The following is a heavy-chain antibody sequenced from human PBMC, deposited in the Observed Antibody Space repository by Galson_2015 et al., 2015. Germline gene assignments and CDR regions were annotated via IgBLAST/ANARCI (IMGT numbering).Heavy chain of an antibody. J-gene: IGHJ6*02. CDR3: ARHRSEYSSSHSLSYGMDV. CDR2: IIPILGIA. CDR1: GGTFSSYT. D-gene: IGHD6-6*01. V-gene: IGHV1-69*02. Sequence: SVKVSCKASGGTFSSYTISWERQAPGQGLEWMGRIIPILGIANYAQKFQGRVTITADKSTSTAYMELSSLRSKDTAMYYCARHRSEYSSSHSLSYGMDVWGQGTTVTVSS.